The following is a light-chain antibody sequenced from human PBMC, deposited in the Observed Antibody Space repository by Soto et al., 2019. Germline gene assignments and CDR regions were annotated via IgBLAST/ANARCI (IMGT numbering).Light chain of an antibody. V-gene: IGKV3-15*01. CDR1: QSVSSD. CDR2: RSS. Sequence: EIVMTQYPATLSVSPGERATLFCRASQSVSSDVAWYQQKPGQAPRLLIYRSSTRATGIPARFSGSGSGTEFILTVSSLQSEDFAVYYCQQYIKWPITFGQGTRLEI. CDR3: QQYIKWPIT. J-gene: IGKJ5*01.